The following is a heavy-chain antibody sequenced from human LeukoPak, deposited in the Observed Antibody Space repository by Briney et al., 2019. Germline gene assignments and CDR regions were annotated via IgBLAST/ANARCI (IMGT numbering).Heavy chain of an antibody. CDR1: GYTFTSYG. CDR2: ISAYNGNT. Sequence: GASVKVSCKASGYTFTSYGISWVRQAPGQGLEWMGWISAYNGNTNYAQKLQGRVTMTTDISTSTAYMELRSLRSDDTAVYYCARGGVWFGELPNANWFDPWGQGTLVTVSS. J-gene: IGHJ5*02. V-gene: IGHV1-18*01. D-gene: IGHD3-10*01. CDR3: ARGGVWFGELPNANWFDP.